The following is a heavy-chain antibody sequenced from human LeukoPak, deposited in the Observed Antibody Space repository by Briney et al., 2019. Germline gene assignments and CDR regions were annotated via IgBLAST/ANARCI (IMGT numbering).Heavy chain of an antibody. J-gene: IGHJ4*02. Sequence: SETLSLTCAVYGGSFSSYYWSWIRQPPGKGLEWIGEINHNGSTNYNPSLKSRVTISVDTSKNQFSLKLSSVTAADTAVYYCASVVRYCSGGSCPRWGQGTLVTVSS. D-gene: IGHD2-15*01. CDR1: GGSFSSYY. CDR3: ASVVRYCSGGSCPR. V-gene: IGHV4-34*01. CDR2: INHNGST.